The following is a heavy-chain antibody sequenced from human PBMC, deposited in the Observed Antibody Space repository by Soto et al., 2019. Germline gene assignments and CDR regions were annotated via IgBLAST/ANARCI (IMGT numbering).Heavy chain of an antibody. V-gene: IGHV2-5*02. CDR3: DHSQYHQSGSLPYTTWFGT. CDR2: LFWDHHR. Sequence: QITLKESGPTLVRPTQTLTLTCTFSGFSRSTGSDGVGWIRQRPVKALEWLALLFWDHHRFYNPSLKNRLTVTNDTSKNQVVLTMANMDPVDTATYYSDHSQYHQSGSLPYTTWFGTWGPGSLVIVSS. D-gene: IGHD3-10*01. J-gene: IGHJ5*02. CDR1: GFSRSTGSDG.